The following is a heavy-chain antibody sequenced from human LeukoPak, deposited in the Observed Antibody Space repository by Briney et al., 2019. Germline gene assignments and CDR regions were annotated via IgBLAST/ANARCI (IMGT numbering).Heavy chain of an antibody. CDR1: GYSISSGYH. Sequence: PSETLSLTCAVSGYSISSGYHWGWIRQPPGKGLEWIGSIYHSASTYYSLSLKSRVTISLDTSKNQFSLKLSSVTAADTAVYYCARGITIFGVIIIANWFDPWGQGTLVTVSS. J-gene: IGHJ5*02. CDR2: IYHSAST. CDR3: ARGITIFGVIIIANWFDP. D-gene: IGHD3-3*01. V-gene: IGHV4-38-2*01.